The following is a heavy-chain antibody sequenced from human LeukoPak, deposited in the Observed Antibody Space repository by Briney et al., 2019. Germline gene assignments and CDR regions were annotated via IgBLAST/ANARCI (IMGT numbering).Heavy chain of an antibody. J-gene: IGHJ4*02. CDR1: GFSLTNYA. Sequence: PGGSLRLSCAASGFSLTNYAMGWVRQAPGKGLEWLSVINGGGTYSHHADSVKGRFTMSRDTSKNTVYLQMNSLRAEDTAVYYCAKSVSYGDYVADYWGQGTLVTVSS. CDR3: AKSVSYGDYVADY. V-gene: IGHV3-23*01. D-gene: IGHD4-17*01. CDR2: INGGGTYS.